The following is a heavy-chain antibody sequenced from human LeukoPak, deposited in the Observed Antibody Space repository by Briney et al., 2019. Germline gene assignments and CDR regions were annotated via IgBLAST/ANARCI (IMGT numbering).Heavy chain of an antibody. J-gene: IGHJ6*03. CDR2: INPNSGGT. Sequence: ASVKVSCKASGYTFTGYYMHWVRQATGQGLEWMGWINPNSGGTNYAQKFQGRVTMTRDTSISTAYMELSRLRSDDTAVYYCARNGDYALYYYYYMDVWGKGTTVTVSS. CDR3: ARNGDYALYYYYYMDV. CDR1: GYTFTGYY. V-gene: IGHV1-2*02. D-gene: IGHD4-17*01.